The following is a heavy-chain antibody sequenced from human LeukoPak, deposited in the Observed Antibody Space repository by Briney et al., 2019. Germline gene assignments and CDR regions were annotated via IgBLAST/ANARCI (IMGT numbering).Heavy chain of an antibody. CDR1: GYTFSGYY. D-gene: IGHD1-1*01. J-gene: IGHJ4*02. V-gene: IGHV1-2*02. CDR3: ARVVRGVLYFDY. CDR2: INPNSGGT. Sequence: ASVKVSCKASGYTFSGYYMHWVRQAPGQGLEWMGRINPNSGGTNYAQKFQGRVTMTRDTSISTAYMEPSRLRSDDTAVYYCARVVRGVLYFDYWGQGTLVTVSS.